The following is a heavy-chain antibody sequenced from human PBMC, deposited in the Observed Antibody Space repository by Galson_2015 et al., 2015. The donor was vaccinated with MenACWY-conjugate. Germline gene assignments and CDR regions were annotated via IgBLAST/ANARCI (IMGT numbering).Heavy chain of an antibody. CDR3: ARDYHGSGTYHTFDI. Sequence: LRLSCAASGFITSDYYMSWIRQAPGKGLEWISYIGRSDTYIHYADSVKGRFIISRDNAKNSLFLQMNSLRAEDTAVYYCARDYHGSGTYHTFDIWGHGTLVTVSS. D-gene: IGHD3-10*01. V-gene: IGHV3-11*06. CDR1: GFITSDYY. CDR2: IGRSDTYI. J-gene: IGHJ3*02.